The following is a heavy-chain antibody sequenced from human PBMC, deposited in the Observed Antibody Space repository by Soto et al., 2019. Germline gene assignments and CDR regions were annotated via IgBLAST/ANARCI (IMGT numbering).Heavy chain of an antibody. V-gene: IGHV4-4*02. CDR3: AKVRSSGWYFDY. J-gene: IGHJ4*02. D-gene: IGHD6-19*01. CDR1: GGSFTSNNW. Sequence: SETLSLTCAVSGGSFTSNNWWTWVRQPPGQGLEWIGEIYRTGSTNYNESLKGRLTISVDTSKSQFSLKMTSVTAADTAVYYCAKVRSSGWYFDYWGQGTLVTVSS. CDR2: IYRTGST.